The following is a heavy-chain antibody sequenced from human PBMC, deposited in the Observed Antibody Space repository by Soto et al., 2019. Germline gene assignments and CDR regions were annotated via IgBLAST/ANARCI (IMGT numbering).Heavy chain of an antibody. CDR1: GFTFSSFG. J-gene: IGHJ4*02. Sequence: GGSLRLSCAASGFTFSSFGMHWVRQAPGKGLEWVAHISYDGSNDHSADSVKGRFTISRDNSEDTLYLQMNSLRVEDTTVYYCAKDTYFHDSSGYYIFDYWGQGTLVTVSS. CDR3: AKDTYFHDSSGYYIFDY. D-gene: IGHD3-22*01. CDR2: ISYDGSND. V-gene: IGHV3-30*18.